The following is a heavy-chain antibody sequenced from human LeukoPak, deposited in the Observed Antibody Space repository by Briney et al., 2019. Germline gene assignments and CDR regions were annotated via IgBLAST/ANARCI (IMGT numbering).Heavy chain of an antibody. Sequence: GGSLRLSCAASGFTFSSYSMNWVRQAPGKGLEWLSSISSSSYIYYADSVKGRFTISRDNAKNSLYLQMNSLRAEDTAVYYCARGGTMVRGVGLDPWGQGTLVTVSS. CDR3: ARGGTMVRGVGLDP. CDR2: ISSSSYI. D-gene: IGHD3-10*01. V-gene: IGHV3-21*01. J-gene: IGHJ5*02. CDR1: GFTFSSYS.